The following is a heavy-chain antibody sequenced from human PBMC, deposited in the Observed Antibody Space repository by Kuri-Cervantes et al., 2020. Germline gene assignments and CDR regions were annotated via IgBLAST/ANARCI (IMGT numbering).Heavy chain of an antibody. CDR2: ISYDGSNK. D-gene: IGHD3-9*01. V-gene: IGHV3-30*18. CDR1: GFTFSSYG. Sequence: GGSLRLSCAASGFTFSSYGMHWVRQAPGKGLEWVAVISYDGSNKYYADSVKGRFTISRDNSKNTLYLQMNSLRAEDTAVYYCAKVAFGYFDILTGKDDAFDIWGQGTMVTVSS. J-gene: IGHJ3*02. CDR3: AKVAFGYFDILTGKDDAFDI.